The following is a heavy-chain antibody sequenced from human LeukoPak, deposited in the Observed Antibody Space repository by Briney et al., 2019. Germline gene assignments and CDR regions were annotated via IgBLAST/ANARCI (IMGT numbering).Heavy chain of an antibody. CDR3: ARVPNYYDSSEPSFDY. CDR2: INPSGGST. CDR1: GYTFTSYY. Sequence: ASVKVSCKASGYTFTSYYMHWVRQAPGQGLEWMGIINPSGGSTSYAQKFQGRVTMTRDTSTSTVYMELSSLRSEDTAVYYCARVPNYYDSSEPSFDYWGQGTLVTVSS. D-gene: IGHD3-22*01. V-gene: IGHV1-46*01. J-gene: IGHJ4*02.